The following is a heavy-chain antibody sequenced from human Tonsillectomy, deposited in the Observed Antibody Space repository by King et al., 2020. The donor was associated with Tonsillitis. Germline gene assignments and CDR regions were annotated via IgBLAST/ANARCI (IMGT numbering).Heavy chain of an antibody. Sequence: VQLVESGGGVVQPGRSLRLSCAASGFTFSSSAMHWVRQAPGKGLEWVAQISYDGSNKYYADSVKGRFTISRDNSKNKLYLQMNSLRAEDTAVYYCARRDGALEYYHYGMDVWGQGTTVTGSS. V-gene: IGHV3-30-3*01. CDR3: ARRDGALEYYHYGMDV. CDR2: ISYDGSNK. D-gene: IGHD4-17*01. CDR1: GFTFSSSA. J-gene: IGHJ6*02.